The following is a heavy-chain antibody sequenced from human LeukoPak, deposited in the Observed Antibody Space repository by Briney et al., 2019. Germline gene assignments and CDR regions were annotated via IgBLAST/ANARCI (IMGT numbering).Heavy chain of an antibody. D-gene: IGHD3-10*01. CDR3: ARENTIFRVVKESFGELLDIPLCDY. CDR2: IYSSGST. J-gene: IGHJ4*02. Sequence: SETLSLTRTGCGGSICSYYMHCIRQPAGKGLEWIGRIYSSGSTTYNPSLKSRVTMSIDTSKNQFSLKLSSVTAADTAEVYCARENTIFRVVKESFGELLDIPLCDYWGQGTLVTVSS. CDR1: GGSICSYY. V-gene: IGHV4-4*07.